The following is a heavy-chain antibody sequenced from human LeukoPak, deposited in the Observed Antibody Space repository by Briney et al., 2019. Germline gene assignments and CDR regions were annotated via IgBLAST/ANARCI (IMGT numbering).Heavy chain of an antibody. D-gene: IGHD3-10*01. CDR3: AKSNGYGLVDI. V-gene: IGHV4-4*02. J-gene: IGHJ3*02. Sequence: TSETLSPTCAVSGGSISSSNWWSWVRQPPGNGLEWIGEIYHSGSTNYNPSLKSRVTISVDTSRNQFSLKLNSVTAADTAVYYCAKSNGYGLVDIWGQGTMVTVSS. CDR2: IYHSGST. CDR1: GGSISSSNW.